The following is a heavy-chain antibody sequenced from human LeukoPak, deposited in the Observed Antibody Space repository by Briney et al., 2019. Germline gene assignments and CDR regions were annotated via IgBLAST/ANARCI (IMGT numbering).Heavy chain of an antibody. CDR3: ARGRLYYDSSGYYWNPNWFDP. Sequence: ASVKVSCKASGYTFTGYYMHWVRQAPGQGLEWMGWINPNSGNTGYAQKFQGRVTITRNTSISTAYMELSSLRSEDTAVYYCARGRLYYDSSGYYWNPNWFDPWGQGTLVTVSS. CDR2: INPNSGNT. D-gene: IGHD3-22*01. V-gene: IGHV1-8*03. J-gene: IGHJ5*02. CDR1: GYTFTGYY.